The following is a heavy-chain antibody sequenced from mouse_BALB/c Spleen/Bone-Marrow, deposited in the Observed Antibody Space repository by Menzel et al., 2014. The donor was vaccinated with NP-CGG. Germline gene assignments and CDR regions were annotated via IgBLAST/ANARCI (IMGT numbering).Heavy chain of an antibody. J-gene: IGHJ1*01. CDR3: ARRAGYGNPWYFDV. D-gene: IGHD2-1*01. V-gene: IGHV1-39*01. CDR2: IDPYYGGT. CDR1: GYSFTGYN. Sequence: VQLKESGPELGKPGASVKISCKASGYSFTGYNMNWVKRSNGKSLEWIGNIDPYYGGTSYNQKFKGKATLTVDKSSSTAYMQLKSLTSEDSAVYYCARRAGYGNPWYFDVWGAGTTVTVSS.